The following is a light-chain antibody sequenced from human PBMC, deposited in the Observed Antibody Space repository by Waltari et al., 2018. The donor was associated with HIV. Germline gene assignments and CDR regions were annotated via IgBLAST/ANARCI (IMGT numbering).Light chain of an antibody. J-gene: IGKJ3*01. Sequence: EKVMTQSPATLSVSPGESATLSCRASQSLGTNLAWYQERPGQAPRVRIYGASTRATGVPDRFSGSGSGTEFTLTISGLQSEDFAVYYCHQYSDWPFTFGPGTKVDI. CDR2: GAS. CDR1: QSLGTN. V-gene: IGKV3-15*01. CDR3: HQYSDWPFT.